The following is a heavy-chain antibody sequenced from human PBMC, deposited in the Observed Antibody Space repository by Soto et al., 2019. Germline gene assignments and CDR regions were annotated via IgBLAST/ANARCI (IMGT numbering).Heavy chain of an antibody. D-gene: IGHD3-3*01. CDR2: IIPIFGTA. V-gene: IGHV1-69*01. CDR3: ARDPFWSGYYYYYGMDV. CDR1: GGTFSSYA. Sequence: QVQLVQSGAEVKKPGCSVKVSCKASGGTFSSYAISWVRQAPGQGLQWMGGIIPIFGTANYAQKFQGRVTITADESTSTAYMELSSLRSEDTAVYYCARDPFWSGYYYYYGMDVWGQGTTVTVSS. J-gene: IGHJ6*02.